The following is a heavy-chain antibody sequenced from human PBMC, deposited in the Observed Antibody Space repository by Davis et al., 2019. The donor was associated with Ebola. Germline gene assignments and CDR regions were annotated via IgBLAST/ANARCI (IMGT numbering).Heavy chain of an antibody. CDR3: AKASGGIGGSVDY. V-gene: IGHV3-23*01. D-gene: IGHD1-26*01. Sequence: GGSLRLSCAASGFTFSNYAMSWVRQALGKGLEWVSTISGNGGSTYSADSVKGRFIISRDNSKNTLYLQVNSLRAEDTAVYYCAKASGGIGGSVDYWGQGALVTVSS. J-gene: IGHJ4*02. CDR2: ISGNGGST. CDR1: GFTFSNYA.